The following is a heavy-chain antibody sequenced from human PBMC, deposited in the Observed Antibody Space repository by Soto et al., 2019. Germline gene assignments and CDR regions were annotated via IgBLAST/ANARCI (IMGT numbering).Heavy chain of an antibody. CDR3: AKEGMATTTYFDY. J-gene: IGHJ4*02. Sequence: QVQLVESGGGVVQPGRSLRLSCAASGFTFSSYGMHWVRQAPGKGLEWVAVISYDVSNNYYADSVKGRFTISRDNSKNTLYLQMNSLRAEDTAVYYCAKEGMATTTYFDYWGQGTLVTVSS. D-gene: IGHD5-12*01. CDR1: GFTFSSYG. CDR2: ISYDVSNN. V-gene: IGHV3-30*18.